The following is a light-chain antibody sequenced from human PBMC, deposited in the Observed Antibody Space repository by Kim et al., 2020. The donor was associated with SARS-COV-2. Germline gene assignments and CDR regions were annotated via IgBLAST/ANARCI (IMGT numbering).Light chain of an antibody. J-gene: IGLJ2*01. CDR1: SSDVGSYNL. Sequence: QSALTQPASVSGSPGQSITISCTGTSSDVGSYNLVSWYQHHPGKAPKLMIYEVSKRPSGVSNRFSGSKSGNTASLTISGLQAEDEADYYCCSYAGSSTYVFGGGTQLTV. CDR3: CSYAGSSTYV. V-gene: IGLV2-23*02. CDR2: EVS.